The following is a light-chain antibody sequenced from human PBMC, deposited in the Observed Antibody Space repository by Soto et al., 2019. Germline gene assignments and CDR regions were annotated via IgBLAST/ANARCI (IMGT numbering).Light chain of an antibody. V-gene: IGKV1-5*01. CDR1: QSLNSL. CDR2: DAS. Sequence: DIQMTQSTSTLSASVGDIVTITCRASQSLNSLLAWYQQKPGRAPKLLIYDASTLESGVPSRFSGSGSGTEFTLTISSLQTDDFATYYCQQYNSYSSWTFGQGTKVDI. J-gene: IGKJ1*01. CDR3: QQYNSYSSWT.